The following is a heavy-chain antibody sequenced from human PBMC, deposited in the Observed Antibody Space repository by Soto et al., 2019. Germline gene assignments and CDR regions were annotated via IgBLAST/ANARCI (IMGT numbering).Heavy chain of an antibody. CDR2: IYHSGST. CDR1: GGSISSGGYS. J-gene: IGHJ4*02. Sequence: QLQLQESGSGLVKPSQTLSLTCAVSGGSISSGGYSWSWIRQPPGKGLEWIGYIYHSGSTYYNPSLKSRVTISVDRSNNQFSLKLSSVTAADTAVYYCARVWFGEDLRFDYWGQGTLVTVSS. D-gene: IGHD3-10*01. CDR3: ARVWFGEDLRFDY. V-gene: IGHV4-30-2*01.